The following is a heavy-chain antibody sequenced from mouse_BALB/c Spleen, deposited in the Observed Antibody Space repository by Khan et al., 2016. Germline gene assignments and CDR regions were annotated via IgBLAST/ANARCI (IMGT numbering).Heavy chain of an antibody. D-gene: IGHD2-14*01. Sequence: QIQLVQSGPELKKPGETVKISCKASGYTFTNYGMNWVKQAPGKGLKWMGWINTYTGEPTYADDFKGRFAFSLETSAIPAYLQINNLTNEATATYFCAAYCRDAMDYWGQGTSVTVSS. CDR2: INTYTGEP. J-gene: IGHJ4*01. V-gene: IGHV9-3-1*01. CDR3: AAYCRDAMDY. CDR1: GYTFTNYG.